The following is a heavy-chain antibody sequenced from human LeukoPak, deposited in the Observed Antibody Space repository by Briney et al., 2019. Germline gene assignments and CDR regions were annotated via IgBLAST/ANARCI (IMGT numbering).Heavy chain of an antibody. V-gene: IGHV3-23*01. CDR3: AKGEYSSSTRDY. Sequence: GGSLRLSCAASGFTFSSYAMSWVRQAPGKGLEWVSAISGSGGSTYYADSVKGRFTISRDNSKNTLYLQMNSLSAEDTAVYYCAKGEYSSSTRDYWGQGTLVTVSS. CDR2: ISGSGGST. CDR1: GFTFSSYA. J-gene: IGHJ4*02. D-gene: IGHD6-6*01.